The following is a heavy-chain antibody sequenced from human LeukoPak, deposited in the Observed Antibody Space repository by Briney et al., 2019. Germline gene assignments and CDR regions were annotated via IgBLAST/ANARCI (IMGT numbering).Heavy chain of an antibody. Sequence: PSETLSLTCTVSGGSISSSTFYWGWIRQPPGKGLEWIGTIYYSGSTFYNPSLKSRVTVSVDTSKNQFSLKLSSVTAADTAVYYCARSHSSSWYRFDYWGQGTLVTVSS. CDR1: GGSISSSTFY. CDR3: ARSHSSSWYRFDY. J-gene: IGHJ4*02. V-gene: IGHV4-39*07. D-gene: IGHD6-13*01. CDR2: IYYSGST.